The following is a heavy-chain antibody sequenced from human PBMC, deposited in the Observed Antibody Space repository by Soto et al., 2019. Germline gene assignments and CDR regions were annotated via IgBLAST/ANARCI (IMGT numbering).Heavy chain of an antibody. CDR2: VYFVGNS. CDR3: VRFYGDYVYGVKRRYFDS. V-gene: IGHV4-39*01. J-gene: IGHJ4*02. Sequence: PPAPLSLTCTDSGESRRGASYFSGWIRRPPGKGLEWIGSVYFVGNSYHNPTLKSRVSISVDASKTQVSLRLSSMTAADTGVYYWVRFYGDYVYGVKRRYFDSRGQPTLVAASS. CDR1: GESRRGASYF. D-gene: IGHD4-17*01.